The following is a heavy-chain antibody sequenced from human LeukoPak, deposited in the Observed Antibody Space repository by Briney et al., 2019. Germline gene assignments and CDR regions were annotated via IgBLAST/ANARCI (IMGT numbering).Heavy chain of an antibody. V-gene: IGHV4-34*01. Sequence: SETLSLTCAVYGGSFGGYYWSWIRQPPGKGLEWIGEINHSGSTNYNPSLKSRVTISVDTSKNQFSLKLSSVTAADTAVYYCARVLLAVAGTRGSDGFDYWGQGTLVTVSS. CDR3: ARVLLAVAGTRGSDGFDY. CDR1: GGSFGGYY. CDR2: INHSGST. J-gene: IGHJ4*02. D-gene: IGHD6-19*01.